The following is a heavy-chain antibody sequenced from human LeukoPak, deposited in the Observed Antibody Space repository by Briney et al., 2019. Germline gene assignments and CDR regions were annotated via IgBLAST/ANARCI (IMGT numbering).Heavy chain of an antibody. Sequence: PSETLSLTCAVYGGSFSGYYWSWIRQPPGKGLEWIGEINRSGSTNYNPSLKSRVTISVDTSKNQFSLKLSSVTAADTAVYYCARGGVAGHLDYWGQGTLVTVSS. D-gene: IGHD6-19*01. V-gene: IGHV4-34*01. CDR1: GGSFSGYY. CDR3: ARGGVAGHLDY. CDR2: INRSGST. J-gene: IGHJ4*02.